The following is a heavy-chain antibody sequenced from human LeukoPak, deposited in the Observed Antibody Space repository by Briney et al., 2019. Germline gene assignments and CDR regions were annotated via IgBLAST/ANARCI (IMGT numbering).Heavy chain of an antibody. Sequence: RASVKVSCKASGYTFTSYDINWVRQATGQGLEWMGWMNPNSGNTGYAQKFQGRVTMTRNTSISTAYMELSSLRSEDTAVYYCARGLERYCCSTSCYEGNYFDYWGQGTLVTVSS. V-gene: IGHV1-8*01. CDR3: ARGLERYCCSTSCYEGNYFDY. CDR2: MNPNSGNT. J-gene: IGHJ4*02. CDR1: GYTFTSYD. D-gene: IGHD2-2*01.